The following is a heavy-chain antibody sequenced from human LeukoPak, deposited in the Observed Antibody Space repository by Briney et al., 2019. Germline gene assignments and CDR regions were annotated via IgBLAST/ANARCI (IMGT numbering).Heavy chain of an antibody. V-gene: IGHV5-51*01. CDR2: IYPDDSDT. D-gene: IGHD6-13*01. Sequence: GESLKISCKGSGYIFASYWVGWVRQVPGKDLEWMGIIYPDDSDTTYSPPFQGRVTISADKSVSTAYLQWSSLKASDTAMYYCARTSSWLDAFDIWGQGTMVTVSS. J-gene: IGHJ3*02. CDR3: ARTSSWLDAFDI. CDR1: GYIFASYW.